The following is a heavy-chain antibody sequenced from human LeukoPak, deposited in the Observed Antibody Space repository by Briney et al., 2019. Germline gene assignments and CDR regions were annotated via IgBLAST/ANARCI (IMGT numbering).Heavy chain of an antibody. D-gene: IGHD3-22*01. V-gene: IGHV3-30*03. J-gene: IGHJ4*02. Sequence: PGKSLRLSCAASGFTFNNYGMHWVRQAPGKGLEWVAVISYDGSNKYYADSVKGRFTISRDNSKNTLYLQMNSLRAEDTAVYYCAREYYYDSSGYPQYFDYWGQGTLVTVSS. CDR3: AREYYYDSSGYPQYFDY. CDR1: GFTFNNYG. CDR2: ISYDGSNK.